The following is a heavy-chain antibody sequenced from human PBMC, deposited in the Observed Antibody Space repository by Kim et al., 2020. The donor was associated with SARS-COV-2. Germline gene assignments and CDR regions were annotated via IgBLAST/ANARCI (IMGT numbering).Heavy chain of an antibody. Sequence: GGSLRLSCTASGFYFNNAWMTWVRQAPGKGLEWIGRVKSEVDGGTTEYAAPVRGRVTISRDDSTEMVFLQMSSLKTEDTAVYYCTTGLSGLGSYYNRFYFDHWGQGTLVTVSS. J-gene: IGHJ4*02. CDR1: GFYFNNAW. CDR2: VKSEVDGGTT. D-gene: IGHD3-10*01. CDR3: TTGLSGLGSYYNRFYFDH. V-gene: IGHV3-15*01.